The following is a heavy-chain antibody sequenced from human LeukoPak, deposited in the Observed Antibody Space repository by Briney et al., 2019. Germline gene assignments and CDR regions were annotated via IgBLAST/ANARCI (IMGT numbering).Heavy chain of an antibody. J-gene: IGHJ5*02. V-gene: IGHV1-69*01. CDR2: IIPIFGTA. D-gene: IGHD3-22*01. Sequence: GSSVKVSCKASGGTFSSYAISWVRQAPGQGLEWMGGIIPIFGTANYAQKFQGRVTITADESTSTAYMELSSLRSEDTAVYYCASLYYYDSSGYPPSWGQGTLVTVSS. CDR3: ASLYYYDSSGYPPS. CDR1: GGTFSSYA.